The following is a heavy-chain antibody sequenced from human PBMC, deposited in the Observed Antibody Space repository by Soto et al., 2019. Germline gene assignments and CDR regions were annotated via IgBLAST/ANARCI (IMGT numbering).Heavy chain of an antibody. D-gene: IGHD4-4*01. Sequence: ASVKVSCKASGYTFTSYAMHWVRQAPGQRLEWMGWINAGNGNTKYSQKFQGRVTITRDTSASTAYMELSSLRSEDTAVYYCARGVVVTTVIPPYYGRDVWGQGTTVTV. CDR1: GYTFTSYA. CDR3: ARGVVVTTVIPPYYGRDV. V-gene: IGHV1-3*01. CDR2: INAGNGNT. J-gene: IGHJ6*02.